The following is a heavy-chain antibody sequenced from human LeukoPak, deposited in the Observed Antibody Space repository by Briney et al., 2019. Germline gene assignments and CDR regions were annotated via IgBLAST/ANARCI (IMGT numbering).Heavy chain of an antibody. CDR1: GFTFSSYA. V-gene: IGHV3-23*01. D-gene: IGHD2-2*02. J-gene: IGHJ4*02. CDR3: AKDIDRYCSSTSCYTPFDY. Sequence: GGSLRLSCAASGFTFSSYAMSWVRQAPGKGLEWVSAISGSGGSTYYADSVKGRFTISRDNSKNTLYLQMNSLRAEDTAVYYCAKDIDRYCSSTSCYTPFDYRGQGTLVTVSS. CDR2: ISGSGGST.